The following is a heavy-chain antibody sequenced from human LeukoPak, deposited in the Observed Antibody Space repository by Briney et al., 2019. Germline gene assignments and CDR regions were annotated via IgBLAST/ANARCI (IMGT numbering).Heavy chain of an antibody. D-gene: IGHD6-13*01. CDR3: ARVRMQYSSSWHHLPYFDY. V-gene: IGHV4-39*07. J-gene: IGHJ4*02. CDR1: GGSISTSDNY. CDR2: INHSGST. Sequence: PSETLSLTCIVSGGSISTSDNYWGWIRQPPGKGLEWIGEINHSGSTNYNPSLKSRVTISVDTSKNQFSLKLSSVTAADTAVYYCARVRMQYSSSWHHLPYFDYWGQGTLVTVSS.